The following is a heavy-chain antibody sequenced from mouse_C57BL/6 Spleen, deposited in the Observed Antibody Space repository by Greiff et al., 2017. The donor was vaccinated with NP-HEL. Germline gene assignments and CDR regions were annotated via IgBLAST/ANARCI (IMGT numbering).Heavy chain of an antibody. CDR2: IRNKANGYTT. V-gene: IGHV7-4*01. Sequence: DVMLVESGGGLVQPGASLRLSCAASGFTFTDYYMSWVRQPPGKAPEWLALIRNKANGYTTEYTASVKGRFTISRDNSQNILYLQMNTLRAEDSATYYCVKALTAQATVAWFAYWGQGTLVTVSA. D-gene: IGHD3-2*02. CDR3: VKALTAQATVAWFAY. J-gene: IGHJ3*01. CDR1: GFTFTDYY.